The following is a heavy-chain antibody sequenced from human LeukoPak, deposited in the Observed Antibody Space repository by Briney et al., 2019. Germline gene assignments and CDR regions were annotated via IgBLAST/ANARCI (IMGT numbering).Heavy chain of an antibody. CDR2: ISPNSGGT. J-gene: IGHJ4*02. CDR1: GYTFTGYY. V-gene: IGHV1-2*06. CDR3: ARVRRRIGYYYDSSGYYYFDY. D-gene: IGHD3-22*01. Sequence: ASVKVSCKASGYTFTGYYMHWVRQPPGRGLAWMGRISPNSGGTNYAQKFQGRDTMTRDTSISTAYMELSRLRSDDTAVYYCARVRRRIGYYYDSSGYYYFDYRGQGTLVTVSS.